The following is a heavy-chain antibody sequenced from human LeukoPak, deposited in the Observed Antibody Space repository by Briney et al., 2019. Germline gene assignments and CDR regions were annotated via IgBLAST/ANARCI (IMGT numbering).Heavy chain of an antibody. Sequence: PGGSLRLSCAASGFTFSSDYMSWVRQAPGKGLEWVSVIYSGGSTYYSDSVKGRFTISRDNSKNTLYLQMNSLRADDTAVYYCARGRYYYGSGSYSFDYWSQGTLVTVSS. V-gene: IGHV3-53*01. CDR3: ARGRYYYGSGSYSFDY. CDR1: GFTFSSDY. J-gene: IGHJ4*02. D-gene: IGHD3-10*01. CDR2: IYSGGST.